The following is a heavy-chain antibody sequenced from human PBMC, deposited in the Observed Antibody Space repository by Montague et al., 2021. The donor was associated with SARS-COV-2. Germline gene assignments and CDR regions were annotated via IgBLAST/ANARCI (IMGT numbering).Heavy chain of an antibody. CDR3: ARVAGGYYHDSSAYFDY. Sequence: SETLSLTCAVYGGSFSGYYWSWIRQPPGKGLEWIGEINQSGSTNYNPSLKSRVILSVDTSKKQFSLKLSSLTAADTAVYYCARVAGGYYHDSSAYFDYWGQGSLVTVSA. D-gene: IGHD3-22*01. V-gene: IGHV4-34*01. J-gene: IGHJ4*02. CDR2: INQSGST. CDR1: GGSFSGYY.